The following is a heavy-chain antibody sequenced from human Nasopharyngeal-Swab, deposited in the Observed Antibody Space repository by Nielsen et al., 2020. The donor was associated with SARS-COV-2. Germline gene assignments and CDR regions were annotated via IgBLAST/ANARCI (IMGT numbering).Heavy chain of an antibody. J-gene: IGHJ4*02. Sequence: SETLSLTCTVSGGSISSSSYYWSWIRQPAGKGLEWIGRIYTSGSTNYNPSPKSRVTMSVDTSKNQFSLKLSSVTAADTAVYYCASESGIWYSSGWYYFDYWGQGTLVTVSS. CDR3: ASESGIWYSSGWYYFDY. CDR2: IYTSGST. CDR1: GGSISSSSYY. V-gene: IGHV4-61*02. D-gene: IGHD6-19*01.